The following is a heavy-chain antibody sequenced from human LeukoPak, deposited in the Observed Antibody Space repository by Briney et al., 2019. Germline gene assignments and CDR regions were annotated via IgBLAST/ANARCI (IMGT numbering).Heavy chain of an antibody. D-gene: IGHD3-3*01. J-gene: IGHJ4*02. Sequence: SSETLSLTCAVYGGSFSGYYWSWIRQPPGKGLEWIGYIYDSGSTNYNPSLKSRVTISVDTSKNQFSLKLSSVTAADTAVYHCARQTIFGVVISYFDYWGQGTLVTVSS. CDR1: GGSFSGYY. V-gene: IGHV4-59*01. CDR3: ARQTIFGVVISYFDY. CDR2: IYDSGST.